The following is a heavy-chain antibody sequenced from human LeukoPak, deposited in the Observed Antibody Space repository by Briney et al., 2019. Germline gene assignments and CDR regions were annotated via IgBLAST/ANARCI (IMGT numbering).Heavy chain of an antibody. J-gene: IGHJ4*02. Sequence: PGGSLRLPCAASGFTFSSYGMHWVRQAPGKGLEWVAVISYDGSNKYYADSVKGRLTISRDNSKNTLYLQMNSLRAEDTAVYYCARDMDYYDSSGYYWGQGTLVTVSS. CDR2: ISYDGSNK. D-gene: IGHD3-22*01. V-gene: IGHV3-30*03. CDR1: GFTFSSYG. CDR3: ARDMDYYDSSGYY.